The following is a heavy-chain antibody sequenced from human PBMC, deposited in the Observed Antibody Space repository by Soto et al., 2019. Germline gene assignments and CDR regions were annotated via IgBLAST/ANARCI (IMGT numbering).Heavy chain of an antibody. CDR3: ARDRQSTPWYAADY. J-gene: IGHJ4*02. CDR2: ISVSGGYI. V-gene: IGHV3-21*01. CDR1: GLTFSSYS. Sequence: GGFLRLSCEGCGLTFSSYSMNWVRQAAAKGLECASSISVSGGYIYYADSVKGRFTTSRDNAKNSLYMQMTSLRDEDTALYYCARDRQSTPWYAADYWGQGSLVTV. D-gene: IGHD6-13*01.